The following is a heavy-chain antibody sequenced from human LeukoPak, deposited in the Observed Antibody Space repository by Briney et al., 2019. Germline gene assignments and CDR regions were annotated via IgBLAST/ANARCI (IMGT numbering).Heavy chain of an antibody. Sequence: SETLSLTCTVSGDSISSGTYSWTWIRQPAGKGLEWIGGISTSGSTNYNPSLKSRVTISVDTSKNQFSLKLSSVTAADTAVYYCARAPGGYDILTGYQSLYLFDYWGQGTLVTVSS. V-gene: IGHV4-61*02. CDR1: GDSISSGTYS. CDR2: ISTSGST. J-gene: IGHJ4*02. CDR3: ARAPGGYDILTGYQSLYLFDY. D-gene: IGHD3-9*01.